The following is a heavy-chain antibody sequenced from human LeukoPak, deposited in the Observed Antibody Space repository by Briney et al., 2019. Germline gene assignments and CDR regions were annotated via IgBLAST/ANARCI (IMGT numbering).Heavy chain of an antibody. J-gene: IGHJ5*02. V-gene: IGHV4-38-2*02. CDR3: ARVVQDIVVVPAAINWFDP. Sequence: SETLSLTCTVSGYSISSGYYWGWIRQPPGKGLEWIGSIYHSGSTYYNPSLKSRVTISVDTSKNQFSLKLSSVTAADTAVYYCARVVQDIVVVPAAINWFDPWGQGTLVTVSS. D-gene: IGHD2-2*01. CDR2: IYHSGST. CDR1: GYSISSGYY.